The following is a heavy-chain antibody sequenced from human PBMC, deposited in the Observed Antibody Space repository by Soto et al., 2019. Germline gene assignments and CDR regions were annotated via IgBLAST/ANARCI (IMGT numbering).Heavy chain of an antibody. V-gene: IGHV4-34*02. CDR2: IDHSAST. CDR3: AGETSHYHIFAAPTTFDI. Sequence: QVQLQQWGAGLLKPSETLSLTCVVSGGSFRGYYWTWIRQPPGKGLEWIGEIDHSASTHYNPSLKSPIPISVDTSKRQISLKPTSVIAADTAVYYCAGETSHYHIFAAPTTFDIWGQGTMVTGSS. J-gene: IGHJ3*02. CDR1: GGSFRGYY. D-gene: IGHD3-9*01.